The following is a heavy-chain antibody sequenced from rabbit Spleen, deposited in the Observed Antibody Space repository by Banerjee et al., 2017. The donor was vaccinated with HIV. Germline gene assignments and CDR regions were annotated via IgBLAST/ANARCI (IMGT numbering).Heavy chain of an antibody. CDR2: IDPVFGST. Sequence: QEQLVESGGGLVQPGGSLKLSCKASGFDFSSYGVSWVRQAPGKGLEWIGYIDPVFGSTYYASWVNGRFTISSHNAQNTLYLQLNSLTAADTATYFCARDRDGDTPYNSYYFDLWGPGTLVTVS. V-gene: IGHV1S47*01. J-gene: IGHJ4*01. CDR3: ARDRDGDTPYNSYYFDL. D-gene: IGHD2-1*01. CDR1: GFDFSSYG.